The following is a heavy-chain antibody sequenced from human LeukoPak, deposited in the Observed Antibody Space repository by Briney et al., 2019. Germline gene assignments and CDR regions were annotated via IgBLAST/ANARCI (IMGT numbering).Heavy chain of an antibody. V-gene: IGHV3-23*01. Sequence: GGSRRLSCAASGFTFSSYAMSWVRQAPGKGLVWVSAISGSGGSTYYADSVKGRFTISRDNSKNTLYLQMNSLRAEDTAVYYCAILRIAAAALNPWGQGTLVTVSS. D-gene: IGHD6-13*01. CDR3: AILRIAAAALNP. J-gene: IGHJ5*02. CDR1: GFTFSSYA. CDR2: ISGSGGST.